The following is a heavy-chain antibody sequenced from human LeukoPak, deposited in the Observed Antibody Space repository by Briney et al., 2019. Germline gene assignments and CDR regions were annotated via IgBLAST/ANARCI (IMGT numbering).Heavy chain of an antibody. CDR1: GITFSNYN. CDR2: ITSSSSYT. J-gene: IGHJ4*02. CDR3: AKDPRGGTYYYDSSGYY. Sequence: GGSLRLSCAAPGITFSNYNMNWVRQAPGKGLEWISAITSSSSYTFYADSVKGRFTISRDNSKNTLYLQMNSLRAEDTAVYYCAKDPRGGTYYYDSSGYYWGQGTLVTVSS. D-gene: IGHD3-22*01. V-gene: IGHV3-21*04.